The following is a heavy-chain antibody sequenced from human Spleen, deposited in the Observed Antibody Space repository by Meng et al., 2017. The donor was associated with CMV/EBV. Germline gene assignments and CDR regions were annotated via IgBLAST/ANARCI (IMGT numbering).Heavy chain of an antibody. CDR3: ARTPGRRMDY. CDR1: GYTFTGYY. V-gene: IGHV1-2*02. J-gene: IGHJ4*02. CDR2: INPNSGGT. Sequence: ASVKVSCKASGYTFTGYYMHWVRQAPGQGLEWMGWINPNSGGTNYAQKFQGRVTMTRDTPISTVYMELSRLEYDDTAVFYCARTPGRRMDYWGQGTLVTVS. D-gene: IGHD6-6*01.